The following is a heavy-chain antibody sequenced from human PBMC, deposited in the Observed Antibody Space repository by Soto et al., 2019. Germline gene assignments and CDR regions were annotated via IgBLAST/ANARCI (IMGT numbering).Heavy chain of an antibody. Sequence: EVQLVESGGGLVQPGGSLRLSCAASGFTFSSYAMHWVRQAPGKGLEYVSAISSNGGSTYYANSVKGRFTISRDNSKNPLYLQRVSLRAEDMAVYYGARGDYYDFWSGYADYWGQGTLVTVSS. CDR1: GFTFSSYA. J-gene: IGHJ4*02. CDR3: ARGDYYDFWSGYADY. V-gene: IGHV3-64*01. CDR2: ISSNGGST. D-gene: IGHD3-3*01.